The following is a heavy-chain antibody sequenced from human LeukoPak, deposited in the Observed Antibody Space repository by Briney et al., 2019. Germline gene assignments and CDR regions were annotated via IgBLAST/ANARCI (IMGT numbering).Heavy chain of an antibody. Sequence: PGGSLRLSCAAPGFTFDDYAMHWVRQAPGKGLEWVSGISWNSGSIGYADSVKGRFTISRDNAKNSLYLQMNSLRAEDTALYYCARVGTYYDFWSGYYIGNYYYGMDVWGQGTTVTVSS. CDR1: GFTFDDYA. V-gene: IGHV3-9*01. CDR3: ARVGTYYDFWSGYYIGNYYYGMDV. D-gene: IGHD3-3*01. CDR2: ISWNSGSI. J-gene: IGHJ6*02.